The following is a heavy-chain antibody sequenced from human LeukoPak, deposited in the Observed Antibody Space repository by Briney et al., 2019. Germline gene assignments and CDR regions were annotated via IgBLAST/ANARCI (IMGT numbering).Heavy chain of an antibody. CDR3: ARDPGYCSSGSCSNLAFDI. J-gene: IGHJ3*02. Sequence: GASVKVSCKASGYTFTGYYMHWVRQAPGQGLEWMGWINPNSGGTNYAQKFQDRVTMTRDTSISTAYMELSRLRSDDTAVYYCARDPGYCSSGSCSNLAFDIWGQGTMVTVSS. CDR1: GYTFTGYY. D-gene: IGHD2-15*01. V-gene: IGHV1-2*02. CDR2: INPNSGGT.